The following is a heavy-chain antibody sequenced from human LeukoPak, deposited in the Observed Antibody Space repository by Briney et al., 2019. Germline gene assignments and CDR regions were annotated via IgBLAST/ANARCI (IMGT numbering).Heavy chain of an antibody. V-gene: IGHV3-66*01. J-gene: IGHJ4*02. CDR3: ARDGLVGPFSY. CDR1: GLTVSSNY. D-gene: IGHD1-26*01. CDR2: IYSGGST. Sequence: VGSLRLSCAASGLTVSSNYMSWVRQAPGKGLEWVSVIYSGGSTYYADSVKGRFTISRDNSKNTLYLQMNSLRVEDTAVYYCARDGLVGPFSYWGQGTLVTVSS.